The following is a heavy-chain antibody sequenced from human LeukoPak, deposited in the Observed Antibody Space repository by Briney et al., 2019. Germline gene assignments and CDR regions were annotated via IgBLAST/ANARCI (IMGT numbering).Heavy chain of an antibody. V-gene: IGHV4-34*01. D-gene: IGHD3-10*01. CDR3: ARGLVGRRKTSGGYGY. CDR2: INHSGST. Sequence: PSETLSLTCAVYGGSFSGYYWSWIRQPPGKGLEWIGEINHSGSTNYNPSLKSRVTISVDTSKNQFSLKLSSVTAADTAVYYCARGLVGRRKTSGGYGYWGQGTLVTVSS. CDR1: GGSFSGYY. J-gene: IGHJ4*02.